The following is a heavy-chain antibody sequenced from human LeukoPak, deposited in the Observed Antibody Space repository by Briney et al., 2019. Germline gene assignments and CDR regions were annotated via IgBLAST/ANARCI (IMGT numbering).Heavy chain of an antibody. D-gene: IGHD2-15*01. CDR3: ARRIMPLPNLGYCSGGSCNPGNWFDP. CDR2: IYPGESDT. Sequence: PGESLKISCKGSGYSFTSYWIGWVRQMPGKGLEWMGIIYPGESDTRYSPSFQGQVAISADKSISTAYLQWSSLKASDTAMYYCARRIMPLPNLGYCSGGSCNPGNWFDPWGQGTLVTVSS. V-gene: IGHV5-51*01. J-gene: IGHJ5*02. CDR1: GYSFTSYW.